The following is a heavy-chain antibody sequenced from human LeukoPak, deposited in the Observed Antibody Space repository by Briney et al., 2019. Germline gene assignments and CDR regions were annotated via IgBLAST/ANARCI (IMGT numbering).Heavy chain of an antibody. Sequence: GGSLRLSCAASGFTFSSYWMSWVRQAPGKGLEWVANIKQDGSEKYYVDSVKGRFTISRDNAKNSLYLQMNSLRAEDTAAYYCAKFAQRYCSGGSCHPFDYWGQGTLVTVSS. D-gene: IGHD2-15*01. CDR2: IKQDGSEK. CDR3: AKFAQRYCSGGSCHPFDY. CDR1: GFTFSSYW. V-gene: IGHV3-7*03. J-gene: IGHJ4*02.